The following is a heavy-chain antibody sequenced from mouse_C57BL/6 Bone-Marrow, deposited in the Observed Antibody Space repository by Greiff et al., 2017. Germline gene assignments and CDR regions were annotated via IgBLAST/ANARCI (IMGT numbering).Heavy chain of an antibody. V-gene: IGHV2-2*01. CDR2: IWSGGST. J-gene: IGHJ3*01. Sequence: QVQLKESGPGLVRPSQSLSITCTVSGFSLTSYGVHWVRQSPGKGLEWLGVIWSGGSTDYNAAFISRLSISKDNSKSQVFFKMNSLQADDTAIYYCASRIWFAYWGQGTLVTVSA. CDR3: ASRIWFAY. CDR1: GFSLTSYG.